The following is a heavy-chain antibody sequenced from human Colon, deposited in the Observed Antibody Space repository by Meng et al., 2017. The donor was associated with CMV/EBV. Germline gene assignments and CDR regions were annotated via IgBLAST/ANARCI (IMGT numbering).Heavy chain of an antibody. J-gene: IGHJ4*02. D-gene: IGHD6-13*01. CDR3: AREPISPIAALDY. Sequence: SETLSLTCTVSGGSVSSGSYYWSWIRQPPGKGLEWIGYIYYSRSTNYNPSLKSRVTISVDTSKNQFSLKLSSVTAAHTAVYYCAREPISPIAALDYWGQGTLVTVSS. V-gene: IGHV4-61*01. CDR1: GGSVSSGSYY. CDR2: IYYSRST.